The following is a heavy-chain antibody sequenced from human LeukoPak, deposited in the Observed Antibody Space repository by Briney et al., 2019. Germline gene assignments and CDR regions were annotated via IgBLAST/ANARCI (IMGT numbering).Heavy chain of an antibody. J-gene: IGHJ4*02. D-gene: IGHD5-18*01. CDR3: ARWRGYSYGYDY. CDR2: ISGTGGST. CDR1: GFTFNNYG. V-gene: IGHV3-23*01. Sequence: GGSLRLSCAASGFTFNNYGMSWVRQAPGKGLEWVSSISGTGGSTYYADSVKGRFTISRDNSKNTLYLQMNSLRAEDTAVYYCARWRGYSYGYDYWGQGTLVTVSS.